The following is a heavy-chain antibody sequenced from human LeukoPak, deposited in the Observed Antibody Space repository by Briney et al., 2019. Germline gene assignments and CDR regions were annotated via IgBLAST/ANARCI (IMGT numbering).Heavy chain of an antibody. D-gene: IGHD2-2*01. CDR1: GYTFTSYG. V-gene: IGHV1-18*01. CDR3: ARDGDLDCSSTSCLYYFDY. J-gene: IGHJ4*02. Sequence: ASVKVSCKASGYTFTSYGISWVRQAPGQGLEWMGWISAYNGNTNYAQKLQGRVTMTTDTSTSTAYMELRSLRSDDTAVYYCARDGDLDCSSTSCLYYFDYWGQGTLVTVSS. CDR2: ISAYNGNT.